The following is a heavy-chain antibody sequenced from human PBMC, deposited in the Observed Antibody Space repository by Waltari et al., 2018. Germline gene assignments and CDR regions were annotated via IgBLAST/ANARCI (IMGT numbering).Heavy chain of an antibody. J-gene: IGHJ3*02. CDR3: ASPVRAYCGGDCYSGAFDI. CDR2: IIPILGIA. CDR1: GGTFSSYT. Sequence: QVQLVQSGAEVKKPGSSVKVSCKASGGTFSSYTISWVRQAAGQGLEWMGRIIPILGIANYAQKFQGRVTITADKSTSTAYMELSSLRSEDTAVYYCASPVRAYCGGDCYSGAFDIWGQGTMVTVSS. D-gene: IGHD2-21*02. V-gene: IGHV1-69*02.